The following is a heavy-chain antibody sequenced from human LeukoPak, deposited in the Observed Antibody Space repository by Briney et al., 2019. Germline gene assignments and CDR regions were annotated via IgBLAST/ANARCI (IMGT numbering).Heavy chain of an antibody. J-gene: IGHJ4*02. CDR2: IRSSSTYI. V-gene: IGHV3-21*01. CDR1: GFTFSSYN. Sequence: PGGSLRLSCAASGFTFSSYNMNWVRQAPGRGLEWVSSIRSSSTYIYYADSVKGRFTISRDNAKNSLYLQMNSLRAEDTAVYYCARDGQTVSYSYCSLFYYLGQGTLGTGSS. CDR3: ARDGQTVSYSYCSLFYY. D-gene: IGHD5-18*01.